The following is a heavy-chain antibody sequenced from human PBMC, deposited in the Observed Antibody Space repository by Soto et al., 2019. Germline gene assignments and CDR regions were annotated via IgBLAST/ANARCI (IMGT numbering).Heavy chain of an antibody. CDR2: INHSGST. Sequence: SETLSLTCAVYGGSFSGYYWSWIRQPPGKGLEWIGEINHSGSTNYNPSLKSRVTISVDTSKNQFSLKLSSATAADTAVYYCARGRLGHNYYGSGSYYYPFDYWGQGTLVTVSS. J-gene: IGHJ4*02. V-gene: IGHV4-34*01. CDR3: ARGRLGHNYYGSGSYYYPFDY. D-gene: IGHD3-10*01. CDR1: GGSFSGYY.